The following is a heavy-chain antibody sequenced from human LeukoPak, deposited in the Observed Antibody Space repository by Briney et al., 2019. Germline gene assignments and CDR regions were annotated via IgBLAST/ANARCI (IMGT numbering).Heavy chain of an antibody. CDR1: GFTFSSYW. D-gene: IGHD6-13*01. CDR3: ARDAGYSEEVDAFDI. Sequence: GGSLRLSCAASGFTFSSYWMSWVRQAPGKGLEWVAIISYDGSNKYYADSVKGRFTISRDNSKNTLYLQMNSLRAEDTAVYYCARDAGYSEEVDAFDIWGQGTMVTVSS. J-gene: IGHJ3*02. CDR2: ISYDGSNK. V-gene: IGHV3-30*03.